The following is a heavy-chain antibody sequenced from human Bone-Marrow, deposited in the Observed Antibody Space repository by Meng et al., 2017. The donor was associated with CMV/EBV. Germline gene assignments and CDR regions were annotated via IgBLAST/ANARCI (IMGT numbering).Heavy chain of an antibody. CDR1: GGTFSSYA. V-gene: IGHV1-69*10. CDR2: IIPILGIA. Sequence: SVKVSCKASGGTFSSYAISWVRQAPGQGLEWMGGIIPILGIANYAQKFQGRVTITADKSTSTAYMELSRLRSDDTAVYYCARDGYYSSSSDVDYWGQGTLVTVSS. J-gene: IGHJ4*02. D-gene: IGHD6-6*01. CDR3: ARDGYYSSSSDVDY.